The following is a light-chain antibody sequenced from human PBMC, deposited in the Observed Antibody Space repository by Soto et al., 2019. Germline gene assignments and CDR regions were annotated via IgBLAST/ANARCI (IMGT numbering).Light chain of an antibody. CDR3: GSYTSSLTLV. J-gene: IGLJ1*01. V-gene: IGLV2-14*01. CDR2: EVS. CDR1: SSDVGGHNY. Sequence: QSALTQPASVSGSPGQAITFSCTGTSSDVGGHNYVSWYQQHPRKAPRLMIYEVSKRPSGVSNRFSGSKSGNTASLTISGLQAEDEADYYCGSYTSSLTLVFGTGTKLTVL.